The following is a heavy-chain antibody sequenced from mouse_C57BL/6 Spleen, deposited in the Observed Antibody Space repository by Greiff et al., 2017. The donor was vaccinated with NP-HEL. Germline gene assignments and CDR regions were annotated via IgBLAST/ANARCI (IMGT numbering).Heavy chain of an antibody. J-gene: IGHJ3*01. CDR1: GFNIKNTY. CDR3: AQIGGSLVRNPGFAY. Sequence: EVQLQQSVAELVRPGASVKLSCTASGFNIKNTYMHWVKQRPEQGLEWIGRIDPANGNTKYAPKFQGKATITADTSSNTAYLQLSSLTSEDTAIYYCAQIGGSLVRNPGFAYWGQGTLVTVSA. CDR2: IDPANGNT. D-gene: IGHD3-3*01. V-gene: IGHV14-3*01.